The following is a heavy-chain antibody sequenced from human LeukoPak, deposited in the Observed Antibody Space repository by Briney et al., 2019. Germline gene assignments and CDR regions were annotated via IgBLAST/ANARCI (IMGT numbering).Heavy chain of an antibody. Sequence: GGSLRLSCAASGFTFSSYWMHWVRQAPGKGLVWVSRINTDGSSTSYADSVKGRFTISRDNAKNTLYLQMNSLRAEDTAVYYCARDGTRSSWVAYNWFDTWGQGTLVTVSS. CDR3: ARDGTRSSWVAYNWFDT. D-gene: IGHD6-13*01. V-gene: IGHV3-74*01. CDR1: GFTFSSYW. CDR2: INTDGSST. J-gene: IGHJ5*02.